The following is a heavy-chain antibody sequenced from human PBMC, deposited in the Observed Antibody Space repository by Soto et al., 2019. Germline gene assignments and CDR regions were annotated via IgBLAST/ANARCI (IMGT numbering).Heavy chain of an antibody. CDR1: GFTFRAYA. J-gene: IGHJ4*02. V-gene: IGHV3-23*01. D-gene: IGHD2-2*01. CDR2: IGGGGVTA. Sequence: GGSLRLSCAASGFTFRAYAMSWVRQAPGKGLDWVSAIGGGGVTAYYADSVKGRFTISRDNSKNTLDLQMNSLRAEDTAVYYCVRGSRSSRPYYFDHWGQGTRVTVSS. CDR3: VRGSRSSRPYYFDH.